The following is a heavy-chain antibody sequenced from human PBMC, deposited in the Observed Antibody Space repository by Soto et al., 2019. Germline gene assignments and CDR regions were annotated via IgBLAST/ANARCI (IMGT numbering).Heavy chain of an antibody. V-gene: IGHV4-59*08. CDR3: ARHHRYCTVTKCFAFDL. CDR2: IYHTGST. J-gene: IGHJ3*01. CDR1: YGSINSFS. Sequence: QVQLQESGPGLVKPSETLSLTCTVSYGSINSFSWSWIRQPPGKGLEWIGYIYHTGSTNHSPSLRGRAAISVDTSRTQFSLSLSSVTAADTAVYYCARHHRYCTVTKCFAFDLWGQGTMVTVSS. D-gene: IGHD2-8*02.